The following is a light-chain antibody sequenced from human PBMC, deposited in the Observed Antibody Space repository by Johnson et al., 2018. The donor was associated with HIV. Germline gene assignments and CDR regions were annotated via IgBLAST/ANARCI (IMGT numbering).Light chain of an antibody. J-gene: IGLJ1*01. V-gene: IGLV1-51*02. CDR2: ENT. CDR1: SFNIGNHY. CDR3: GTWDTSLSAGGL. Sequence: QSVLTQPPSVSAAPGQKVTISCSGSSFNIGNHYVSWYQQLPGTAPKLLIYENTKRPSGIPDRFSGSKSGTSATLAITGIHTGDEADYYCGTWDTSLSAGGLFGSGTRVTVL.